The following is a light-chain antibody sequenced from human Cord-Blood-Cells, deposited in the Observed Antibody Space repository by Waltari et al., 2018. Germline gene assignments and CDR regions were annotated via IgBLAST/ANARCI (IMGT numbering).Light chain of an antibody. CDR3: QQRSNWPPYT. CDR1: QSVSSY. CDR2: DAS. J-gene: IGKJ2*01. V-gene: IGKV3-11*01. Sequence: EIVLTQSPATLSLSPGERATLSCRASQSVSSYFAWYQQKPGQAPRLLIYDASNRATGIPARVSCSGSVTDCTLTISSLEPEDFAVYYCQQRSNWPPYTFGQGTKLEIK.